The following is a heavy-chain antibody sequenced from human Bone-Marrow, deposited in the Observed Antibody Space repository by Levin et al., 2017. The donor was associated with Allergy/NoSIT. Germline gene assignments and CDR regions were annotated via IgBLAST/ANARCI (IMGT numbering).Heavy chain of an antibody. CDR2: ISGGGGRT. D-gene: IGHD6-19*01. CDR1: GFTFSTYA. Sequence: GGSLRLSCTASGFTFSTYAMSWVRQAPGKGLEWVSSISGGGGRTDYADSVKGRFTISRDNSKNTLYLQMKSLRVEDTAVYYCAKGMELWDIIAVGPPFDYWGQGTLVTVSS. CDR3: AKGMELWDIIAVGPPFDY. V-gene: IGHV3-23*01. J-gene: IGHJ4*02.